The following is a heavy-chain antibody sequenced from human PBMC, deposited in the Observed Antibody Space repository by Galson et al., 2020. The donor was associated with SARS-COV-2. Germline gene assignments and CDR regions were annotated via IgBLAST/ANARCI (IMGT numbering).Heavy chain of an antibody. D-gene: IGHD6-13*01. Sequence: SETLSLTCTVSGYSISRGYNWGWIRQPPGKGLEWIGSVYHSGSTYYNPSLKSRVTISVDTSKNQFSLKLRSVTAADTAVYKCARVTGIAAVGTGYFDYWGQGTLVTVSS. CDR2: VYHSGST. V-gene: IGHV4-38-2*02. J-gene: IGHJ4*02. CDR3: ARVTGIAAVGTGYFDY. CDR1: GYSISRGYN.